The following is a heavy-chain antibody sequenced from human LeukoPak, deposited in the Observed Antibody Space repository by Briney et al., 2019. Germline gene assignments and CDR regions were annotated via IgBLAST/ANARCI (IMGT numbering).Heavy chain of an antibody. J-gene: IGHJ4*02. Sequence: ASVKVCCKGSGYTFTGPYLNWLRQDPGRGLEWMGRINPNSGDTKYADKFLGRVIMTRDTSTSTAYLELNGLRSDDTASYYCARDMWELPSDYYYDFWGQGTLVTVSS. CDR1: GYTFTGPY. CDR3: ARDMWELPSDYYYDF. D-gene: IGHD1-26*01. CDR2: INPNSGDT. V-gene: IGHV1-2*06.